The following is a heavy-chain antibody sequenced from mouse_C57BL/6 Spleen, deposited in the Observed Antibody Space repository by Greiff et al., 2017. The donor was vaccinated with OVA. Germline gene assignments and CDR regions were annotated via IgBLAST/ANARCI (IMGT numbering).Heavy chain of an antibody. CDR1: GYTFTDYY. J-gene: IGHJ4*01. D-gene: IGHD2-4*01. CDR3: AREGDYDVREDAMDY. Sequence: QVQLQQSGAELVRPGASVKLSCKASGYTFTDYYINWVKQRPGQGLEWIARIYPGSGNTYYNEKFKGKATLTAEKSSSTAYMQLSSLTSEDSAVYFCAREGDYDVREDAMDYWGQGTSVTVSS. CDR2: IYPGSGNT. V-gene: IGHV1-76*01.